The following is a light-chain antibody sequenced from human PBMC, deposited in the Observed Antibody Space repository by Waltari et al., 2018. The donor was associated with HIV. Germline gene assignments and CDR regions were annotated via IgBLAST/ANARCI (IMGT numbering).Light chain of an antibody. J-gene: IGKJ1*01. CDR3: QQTYSGPWT. CDR1: QSISKF. V-gene: IGKV1-39*01. CDR2: SAS. Sequence: DIQMTQSPSSLSASVGDRVTVNCRASQSISKFLNWYQQKPGKSPKVLIYSASTLQSGVPSRFGGGGSGTDFTLTISSLQPEDFAVYYCQQTYSGPWTFGQGTKVDMK.